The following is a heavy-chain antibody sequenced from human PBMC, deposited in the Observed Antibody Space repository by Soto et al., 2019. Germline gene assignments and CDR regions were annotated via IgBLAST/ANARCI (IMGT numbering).Heavy chain of an antibody. CDR2: ISYDGSNK. CDR1: GSTFSNYI. D-gene: IGHD2-15*01. J-gene: IGHJ6*02. CDR3: AGGDNYYALGV. V-gene: IGHV3-30-3*01. Sequence: QLQLVESGGGVVQPGRSLRLSCAASGSTFSNYIMHWVRQAPGKGLEWVAFISYDGSNKDYADSVEGRFTISRDNSKNTLYLQLSRLRPEDPAVYYCAGGDNYYALGVWGQGTTVTVSS.